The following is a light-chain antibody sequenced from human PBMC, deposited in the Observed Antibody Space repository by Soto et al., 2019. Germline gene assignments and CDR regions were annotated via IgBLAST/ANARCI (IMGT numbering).Light chain of an antibody. CDR2: DAS. CDR1: QSISEF. Sequence: DIQMTQSPSTLSASVGDRVTIACRASQSISEFLAWYQRKPGKAPELLIYDASNLESGVPSRFSGSGFGTEFTLTITSLQPDDFASYYCQQYSDYPLTFGGGTRVEFE. CDR3: QQYSDYPLT. V-gene: IGKV1-5*01. J-gene: IGKJ4*01.